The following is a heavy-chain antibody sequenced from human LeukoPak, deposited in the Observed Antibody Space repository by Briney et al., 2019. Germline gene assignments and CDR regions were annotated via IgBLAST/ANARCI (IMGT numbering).Heavy chain of an antibody. CDR1: GYSISRGYY. J-gene: IGHJ5*02. D-gene: IGHD6-19*01. Sequence: SETLSLTCTVSGYSISRGYYWGWIRQPPGKGMEWIGSIYHSGSTYYNPSLKSRVTISVGTSKNQFSLKLSSVTAADTAVYYCARVFVWLSKWFDPWGQGTLVTVSS. V-gene: IGHV4-38-2*02. CDR3: ARVFVWLSKWFDP. CDR2: IYHSGST.